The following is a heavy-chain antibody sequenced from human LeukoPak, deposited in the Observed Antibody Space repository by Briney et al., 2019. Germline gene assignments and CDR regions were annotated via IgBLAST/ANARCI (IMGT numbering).Heavy chain of an antibody. CDR3: ASRGPPFSGNWYYFDN. V-gene: IGHV3-48*03. J-gene: IGHJ4*02. CDR1: GFTFSNHV. Sequence: PGGSLRLSCAASGFTFSNHVMNWVRQAPGKGLEWVAYISGGGVNFYYADSVKGRFSISRDNPNNSLYLQMNSLRAEDTGVYYCASRGPPFSGNWYYFDNWGQGTLVTVSS. D-gene: IGHD6-13*01. CDR2: ISGGGVNF.